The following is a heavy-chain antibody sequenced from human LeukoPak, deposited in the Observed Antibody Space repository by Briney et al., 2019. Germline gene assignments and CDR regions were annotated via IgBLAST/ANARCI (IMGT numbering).Heavy chain of an antibody. V-gene: IGHV3-23*01. D-gene: IGHD5-12*01. Sequence: PGGTLRLFCEASTFTFNNYGMRWVRHAPGKGLEWISAMSGSGGSTYYADSVEGRFTISRDNSKKTLYMRMNSLRAEDTAVYYCASRSGDGPYYFDYWGQGTLVTVSS. CDR2: MSGSGGST. J-gene: IGHJ4*02. CDR1: TFTFNNYG. CDR3: ASRSGDGPYYFDY.